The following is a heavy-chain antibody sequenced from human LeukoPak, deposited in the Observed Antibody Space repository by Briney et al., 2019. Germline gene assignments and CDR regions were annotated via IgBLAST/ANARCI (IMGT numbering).Heavy chain of an antibody. Sequence: GGSLRLSCAASGFTFSSYEMNWVRQAPGKGLEWVSYISSSGSTIYYADSVKGRFTISRDNAKNSLYLQMHSLRAEDTAVYYCARAPGSLNYWGQGTLVTVSS. J-gene: IGHJ4*02. V-gene: IGHV3-48*03. D-gene: IGHD3-10*01. CDR2: ISSSGSTI. CDR3: ARAPGSLNY. CDR1: GFTFSSYE.